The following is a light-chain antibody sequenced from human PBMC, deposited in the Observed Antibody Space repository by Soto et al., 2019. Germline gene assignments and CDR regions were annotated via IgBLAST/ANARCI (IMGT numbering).Light chain of an antibody. CDR2: EVS. CDR3: SSYTSRKTGI. CDR1: SSDVGGYDY. J-gene: IGLJ2*01. Sequence: QSALTQPASVSGSPGQSITISCTGTSSDVGGYDYVSWSQQHPGKAPKLLIYEVSNRPSGVSNRFSASKSGNTASLTISGLQPEDEADYYCSSYTSRKTGIFGGGTKLTVL. V-gene: IGLV2-14*01.